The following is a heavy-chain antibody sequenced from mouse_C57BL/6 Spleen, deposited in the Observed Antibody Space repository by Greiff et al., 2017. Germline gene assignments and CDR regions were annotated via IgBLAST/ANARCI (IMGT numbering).Heavy chain of an antibody. J-gene: IGHJ4*01. Sequence: EVQLQESGPGLAKPSPSLSLSCSASGYSITSDYWNWIRKFPGNKLEYIGYISYSGSTYYNPSLNSRISITRNTSKNQYYLQLNSVTTEDTATYSCERYVHYYAMDYWGQGASVTVSS. CDR1: GYSITSDY. CDR3: ERYVHYYAMDY. CDR2: ISYSGST. V-gene: IGHV3-8*01.